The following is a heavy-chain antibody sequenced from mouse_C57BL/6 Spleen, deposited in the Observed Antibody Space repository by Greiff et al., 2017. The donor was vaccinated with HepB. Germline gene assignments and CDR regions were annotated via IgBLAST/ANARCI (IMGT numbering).Heavy chain of an antibody. CDR1: GFTFSDYY. V-gene: IGHV5-12*01. CDR3: ARLYYDYDDWYFDV. J-gene: IGHJ1*03. D-gene: IGHD2-4*01. CDR2: ISNGGGST. Sequence: EVHLVESGGGLVQPGGSLKLSCAASGFTFSDYYMYWVRQTPEKRLEWVAYISNGGGSTYYPDTVKGRFTISRDNAKNTLYLQMSRLKSEDTAMYYCARLYYDYDDWYFDVWGTGTTVTVSS.